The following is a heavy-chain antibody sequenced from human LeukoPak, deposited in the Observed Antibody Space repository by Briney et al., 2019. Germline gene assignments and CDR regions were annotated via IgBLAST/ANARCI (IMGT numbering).Heavy chain of an antibody. CDR3: AREGKGQDFDY. CDR1: GFTFSSYA. J-gene: IGHJ4*02. Sequence: GGSLRLSCAASGFTFSSYAMHWVRQAPGKGLEWVAVISYDGSNKYYADSVKGRFTISGDNSKNTLYLQMNSLRAEDTAVYYCAREGKGQDFDYWGQGTLVTVSS. D-gene: IGHD3-10*01. V-gene: IGHV3-30*04. CDR2: ISYDGSNK.